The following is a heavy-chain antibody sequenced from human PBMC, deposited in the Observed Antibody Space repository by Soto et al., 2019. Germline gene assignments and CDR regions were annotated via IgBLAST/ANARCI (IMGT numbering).Heavy chain of an antibody. V-gene: IGHV3-7*03. D-gene: IGHD3-10*01. CDR2: MRPDESEK. CDR1: GFTFSRDW. J-gene: IGHJ6*02. Sequence: PGGSLRLSCTLSGFTFSRDWMAWVRQAPGKGLEWVANMRPDESEKYYVDSARGRFTISRDGAENSLHLQMDSLRAEDTALYYCARYGFANGLDLWGQGTTVTVSS. CDR3: ARYGFANGLDL.